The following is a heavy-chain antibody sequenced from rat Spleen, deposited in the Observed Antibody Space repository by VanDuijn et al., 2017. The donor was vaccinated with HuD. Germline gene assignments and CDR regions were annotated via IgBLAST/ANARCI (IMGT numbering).Heavy chain of an antibody. CDR1: GFTFSDYY. Sequence: EVQLVESDGGLVQPGRSLKLSCAASGFTFSDYYMAWVRQAPTKGLEWIATITSGGSYTYYPDSVKGRFTISRDNAKTTLYLKLDSLRSEDTATYYCATTPGRPFAYWGQGTLVTVSS. J-gene: IGHJ3*01. CDR3: ATTPGRPFAY. V-gene: IGHV5-25*01. CDR2: ITSGGSYT. D-gene: IGHD5-1*01.